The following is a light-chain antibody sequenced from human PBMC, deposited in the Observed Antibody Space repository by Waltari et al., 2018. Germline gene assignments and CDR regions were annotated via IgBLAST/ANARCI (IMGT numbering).Light chain of an antibody. V-gene: IGKV3-15*01. CDR3: QQYGNWPLYT. CDR2: DAS. J-gene: IGKJ2*01. CDR1: QSLGRN. Sequence: EIVVTQSPVTLSASPGERATLSCRASQSLGRNLAWYQQRPGQAPSLLIYDASTRATGVPARFSGSGSQTEFTLTISSLQSEDFAVYYCQQYGNWPLYTFGQGTKLEIQ.